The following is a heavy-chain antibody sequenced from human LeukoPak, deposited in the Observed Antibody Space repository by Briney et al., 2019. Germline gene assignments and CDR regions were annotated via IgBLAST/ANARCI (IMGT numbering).Heavy chain of an antibody. J-gene: IGHJ6*02. CDR3: ARVKARIAARPEVLLPHYYYGMDV. D-gene: IGHD6-6*01. CDR1: GGSISSGGYY. V-gene: IGHV4-31*03. CDR2: IYYSGST. Sequence: SETLSLTCTVSGGSISSGGYYWSWIRQHPGKGLEWIGYIYYSGSTYYNPSLKSRVTISADTSKNQFSLKLSSVTAADTAVYYCARVKARIAARPEVLLPHYYYGMDVWGQGTTVTVSS.